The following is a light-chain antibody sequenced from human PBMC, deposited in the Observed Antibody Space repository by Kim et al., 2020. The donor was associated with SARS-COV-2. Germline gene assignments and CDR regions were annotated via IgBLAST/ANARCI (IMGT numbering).Light chain of an antibody. V-gene: IGLV3-1*01. J-gene: IGLJ1*01. CDR1: KLGHKY. CDR2: QDT. Sequence: VSPGQTASITCSGDKLGHKYVCWYQQKPGQSPVLVIYQDTKRPSEIPERFSGSNSGNTDTLTISGTQAMDEADYYCQAWDTSTYVFGTGTKVTVL. CDR3: QAWDTSTYV.